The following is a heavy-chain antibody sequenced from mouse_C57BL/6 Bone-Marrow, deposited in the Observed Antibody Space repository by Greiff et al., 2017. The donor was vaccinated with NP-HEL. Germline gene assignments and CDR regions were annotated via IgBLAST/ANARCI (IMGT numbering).Heavy chain of an antibody. J-gene: IGHJ2*01. D-gene: IGHD1-1*01. CDR3: ARAITTVVNY. V-gene: IGHV3-6*01. Sequence: VQLQQSGPGLVKPSQSLSLTCSVTGYSITSGYYWNWIRQFPGNKLEWMGYISYDGSNNYNPSPKNRISITRDTYKNQFFLKLNSVTTEDTATYYCARAITTVVNYWGQGTTLTVSS. CDR1: GYSITSGYY. CDR2: ISYDGSN.